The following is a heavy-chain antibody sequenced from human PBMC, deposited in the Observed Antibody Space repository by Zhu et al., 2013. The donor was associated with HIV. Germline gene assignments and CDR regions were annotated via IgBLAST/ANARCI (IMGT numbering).Heavy chain of an antibody. D-gene: IGHD2-2*01. J-gene: IGHJ5*02. CDR3: ARDRGSSYSAHWFDP. CDR2: INPNSGGT. CDR1: GYTFTGYY. V-gene: IGHV1-2*02. Sequence: QVQLVQSGAEVKKPGASVKVSCKASGYTFTGYYMHWVRQAPGQGLEWMGWINPNSGGTNYAQKFQGRVTMTRDTSISTAYMELSRLRSDDTAVYYCARDRGSSYSAHWFDPWGRGTLVTVSS.